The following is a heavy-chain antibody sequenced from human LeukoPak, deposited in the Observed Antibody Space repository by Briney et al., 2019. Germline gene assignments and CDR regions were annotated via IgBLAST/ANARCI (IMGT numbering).Heavy chain of an antibody. CDR2: IHYSGGT. Sequence: SETLSLTCTVPGDSIITYYWGWIRQPPGKGLEWIGYIHYSGGTNYNPSLNSRITISIDMSKNQFSLNLRSVTAADTAVYYCARGLAGYSGGDDAFDIWGHGTMVTVSS. CDR1: GDSIITYY. D-gene: IGHD6-19*01. J-gene: IGHJ3*02. V-gene: IGHV4-59*13. CDR3: ARGLAGYSGGDDAFDI.